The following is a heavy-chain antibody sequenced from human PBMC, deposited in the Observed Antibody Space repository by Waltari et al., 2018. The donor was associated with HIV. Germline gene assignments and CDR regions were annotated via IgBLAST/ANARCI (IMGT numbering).Heavy chain of an antibody. J-gene: IGHJ4*02. CDR1: GGSIISNVYY. Sequence: QLRLQESGPGLVKPSETLSLTCTVSGGSIISNVYYWGWIRQPPGKGLEWIGSVYYSGSTYYNPSLKSRVTISVDTSKNQFYLRLRSVTAADTAVYYCAPRDYGDYQFDYWGRGTLVTVSS. CDR2: VYYSGST. V-gene: IGHV4-39*01. D-gene: IGHD4-17*01. CDR3: APRDYGDYQFDY.